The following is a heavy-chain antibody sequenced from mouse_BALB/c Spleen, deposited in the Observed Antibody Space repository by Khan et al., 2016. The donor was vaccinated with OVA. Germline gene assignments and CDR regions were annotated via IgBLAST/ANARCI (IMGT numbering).Heavy chain of an antibody. CDR1: GFTFSTYG. V-gene: IGHV5-6*01. D-gene: IGHD1-1*01. Sequence: EVELVESGGDLVKLGGSLKLSCAASGFTFSTYGMSWVRQTPDKRLEWVATISSGGSYTFYPDSVKGRFTISRDNANNTLYLQMTSLKSDDTAMYYCSRLAYYDASEGFAYWGQGTLVTVSA. CDR2: ISSGGSYT. J-gene: IGHJ3*01. CDR3: SRLAYYDASEGFAY.